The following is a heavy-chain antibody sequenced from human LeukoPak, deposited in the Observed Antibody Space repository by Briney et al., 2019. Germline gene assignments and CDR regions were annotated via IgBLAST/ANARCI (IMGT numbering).Heavy chain of an antibody. Sequence: GGSLRLSCAASGFTFNNYVMSWVRQAPGKGLEWVSAISGSGDNTYHADSVKGRFTISRDNSRNTLYMQMNSLRAEDMAIYYCAKGRNIVATIGSFDYWGQGTLVTVSS. CDR2: ISGSGDNT. V-gene: IGHV3-23*01. CDR1: GFTFNNYV. D-gene: IGHD5-12*01. J-gene: IGHJ4*02. CDR3: AKGRNIVATIGSFDY.